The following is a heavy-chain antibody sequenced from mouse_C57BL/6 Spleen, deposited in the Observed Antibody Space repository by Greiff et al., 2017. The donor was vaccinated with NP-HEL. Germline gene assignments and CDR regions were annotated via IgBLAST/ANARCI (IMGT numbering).Heavy chain of an antibody. J-gene: IGHJ4*01. CDR2: IYPENGDT. CDR1: GFNIKDDY. V-gene: IGHV14-4*01. Sequence: EVKVVESGAELVRPGASVKLSCTASGFNIKDDYMHWVKQRPEQGLEWIGWIYPENGDTEYASKFQGKATITADTSSNTAYLQLSSLTSEDTAVYYCTTFYYYGSPPWGQGTSVTVSS. D-gene: IGHD1-1*01. CDR3: TTFYYYGSPP.